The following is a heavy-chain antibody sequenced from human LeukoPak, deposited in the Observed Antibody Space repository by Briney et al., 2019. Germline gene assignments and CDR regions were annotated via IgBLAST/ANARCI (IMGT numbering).Heavy chain of an antibody. Sequence: PSQTLSLTCTVSGGSISSGGYYWSWIRQHPGKGLEWIEYIYYSGSTYYNPSLKSRVTISVDTSKNQFSLKLSSVTAADTAVYYCAGLVATVYFDYWGQGTLVTVSS. J-gene: IGHJ4*02. V-gene: IGHV4-31*03. CDR2: IYYSGST. CDR3: AGLVATVYFDY. CDR1: GGSISSGGYY. D-gene: IGHD5-12*01.